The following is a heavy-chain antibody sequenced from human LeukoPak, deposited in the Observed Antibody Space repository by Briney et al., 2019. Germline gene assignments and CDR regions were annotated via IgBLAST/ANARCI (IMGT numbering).Heavy chain of an antibody. Sequence: ASVKVSCKASGGTFSSYAISWVRQAPGQGLEWMGGIIPIFGTANYAQKFQGRVTITTDESTSTAYMELSSLRSEDTDVYYCARDHWRGATRGFDYWGQGTLVTVSS. J-gene: IGHJ4*02. CDR1: GGTFSSYA. V-gene: IGHV1-69*05. CDR3: ARDHWRGATRGFDY. D-gene: IGHD1-26*01. CDR2: IIPIFGTA.